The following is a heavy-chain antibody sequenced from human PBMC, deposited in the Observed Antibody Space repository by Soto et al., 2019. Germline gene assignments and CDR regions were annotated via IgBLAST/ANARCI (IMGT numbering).Heavy chain of an antibody. J-gene: IGHJ6*02. CDR1: GGSVSTAGYY. CDR2: ISYSGTT. Sequence: QVQLQGSGPGLVKPSETLSLNCTVSGGSVSTAGYYWSWIRQPPGKGLEWIGHISYSGTTNYNPSLKSRITISVDTSKNQFSLKLSSVTAADTAVYYCARDRFYSGLDVWGQGTTVTVSS. CDR3: ARDRFYSGLDV. V-gene: IGHV4-61*08.